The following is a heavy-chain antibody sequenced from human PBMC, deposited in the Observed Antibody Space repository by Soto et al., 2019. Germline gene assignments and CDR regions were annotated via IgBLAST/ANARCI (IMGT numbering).Heavy chain of an antibody. Sequence: GGSLRLSCAASGFTFSSYSMVWVRQAPEKGLEWVSSIGGSSGHIYYADSLKGRFTISRDNAKNSLYLQMNSLRVDDTAVYYCARTNGAYSNYFDYWGQGTLVTVS. CDR2: IGGSSGHI. J-gene: IGHJ4*02. CDR3: ARTNGAYSNYFDY. D-gene: IGHD2-8*01. CDR1: GFTFSSYS. V-gene: IGHV3-21*01.